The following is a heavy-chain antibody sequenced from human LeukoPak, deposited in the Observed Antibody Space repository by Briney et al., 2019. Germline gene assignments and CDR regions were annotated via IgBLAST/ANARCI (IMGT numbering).Heavy chain of an antibody. V-gene: IGHV4-59*01. D-gene: IGHD6-13*01. CDR1: GGSISGYY. CDR2: IYSSGST. Sequence: SETLPLTCTVSGGSISGYYWSWIRQPPGKGLEWIGYIYSSGSTNYNPSLKSRVTISIDTSKNQFSLKLSSVTAADTAVYYCARDRPGGSSLDYWGQGTLVTVSS. J-gene: IGHJ4*02. CDR3: ARDRPGGSSLDY.